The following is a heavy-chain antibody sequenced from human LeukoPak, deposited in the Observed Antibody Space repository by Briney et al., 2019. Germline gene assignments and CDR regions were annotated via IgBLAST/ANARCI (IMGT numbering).Heavy chain of an antibody. D-gene: IGHD6-13*01. V-gene: IGHV4-59*01. CDR3: ARGGSFPIAAAGAFDY. CDR2: IYYSGST. J-gene: IGHJ4*02. CDR1: GGSISSYY. Sequence: SETLSLTCTVSGGSISSYYWSWIRQPPGKGMEWIGYIYYSGSTNYNPSLKSRVTISVDTSKNQFSLKLSSVTAADTAVYYCARGGSFPIAAAGAFDYWGQGTLVTVSS.